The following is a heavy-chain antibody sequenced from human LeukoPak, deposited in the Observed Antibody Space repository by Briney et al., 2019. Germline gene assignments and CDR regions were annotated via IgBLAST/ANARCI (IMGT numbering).Heavy chain of an antibody. V-gene: IGHV3-23*01. CDR2: ISGSGVTA. Sequence: GALTVSRVPSVFTSVVDAISCVSPAPRVSLEWGSPISGSGVTAYSVDSVKGRFTISRDNPKNTLYLQMNSLRAEDTAVYYCARDWGYCSSTSCHANPDYFDPSFDYWGQGTLVTVSS. CDR1: VFTSVVDA. CDR3: ARDWGYCSSTSCHANPDYFDPSFDY. D-gene: IGHD2-2*01. J-gene: IGHJ4*02.